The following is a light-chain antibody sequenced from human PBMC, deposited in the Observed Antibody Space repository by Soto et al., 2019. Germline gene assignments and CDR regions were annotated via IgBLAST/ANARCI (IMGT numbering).Light chain of an antibody. V-gene: IGKV3-20*01. J-gene: IGKJ4*01. CDR1: QSVINNY. Sequence: EVVLTQSPGTLSLSPGERATLYCRASQSVINNYLAWYQQKPGQAPRLLIYGASSRATGIADRFSGSGSGTDFTLTISRLEPEDFAVYYCQQYGNFPLSFGGGTKVDIK. CDR3: QQYGNFPLS. CDR2: GAS.